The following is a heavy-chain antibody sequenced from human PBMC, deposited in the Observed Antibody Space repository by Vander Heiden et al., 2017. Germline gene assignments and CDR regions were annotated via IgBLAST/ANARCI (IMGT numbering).Heavy chain of an antibody. CDR2: IGGSGAST. V-gene: IGHV3-23*01. CDR1: GFPFSSYA. D-gene: IGHD5-12*01. J-gene: IGHJ4*02. Sequence: DVQLLESGGGLVQPGGSLRLSCAASGFPFSSYAMSWVRQAPGKGLAWVSVIGGSGASTYYADSVKGRFTISRDNSKNTMYVQMNSLRAEDTAVYYCAKVIGGSAKYYFDYWGQGTLVTVSS. CDR3: AKVIGGSAKYYFDY.